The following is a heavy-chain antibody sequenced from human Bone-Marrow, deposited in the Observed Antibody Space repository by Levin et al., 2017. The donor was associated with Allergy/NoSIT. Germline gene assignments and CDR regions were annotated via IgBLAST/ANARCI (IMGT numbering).Heavy chain of an antibody. J-gene: IGHJ4*02. Sequence: GESLKISCAASGFTFSSYEMNWVRQAPGKGLEWVSYISSSGSTIYYADSVKGRFTISRDNAKNSLYLQMNSLRAEDTAVYYCARDRGARQTMTTVTTLFDYWGQGTLVTVSS. V-gene: IGHV3-48*03. CDR3: ARDRGARQTMTTVTTLFDY. CDR1: GFTFSSYE. CDR2: ISSSGSTI. D-gene: IGHD4-17*01.